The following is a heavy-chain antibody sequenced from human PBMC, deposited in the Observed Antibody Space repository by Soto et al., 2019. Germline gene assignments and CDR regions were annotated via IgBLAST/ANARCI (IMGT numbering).Heavy chain of an antibody. J-gene: IGHJ3*02. Sequence: GGSLRLSCAASGFTFSSYSMNWVRQAPGKGLEWVSSISSSSSYIYYADSVKGRFTISRDNAKNSLYLQMNSLRAEDTAVYYCARDHVLMVYAIETEGVGAFDIWGQGTMVTVSS. CDR1: GFTFSSYS. CDR2: ISSSSSYI. D-gene: IGHD2-8*01. V-gene: IGHV3-21*01. CDR3: ARDHVLMVYAIETEGVGAFDI.